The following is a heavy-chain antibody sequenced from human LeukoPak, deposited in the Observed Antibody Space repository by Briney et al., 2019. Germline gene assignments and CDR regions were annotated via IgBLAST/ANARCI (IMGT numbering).Heavy chain of an antibody. J-gene: IGHJ4*02. CDR1: GYSFTSYW. Sequence: GESLKISCKGSGYSFTSYWIGWVRQMPGKGLEWMGIIYPGDSDTRYSPSFQGQVTISADKSISTAYLQWSSLKASDTAMYYCARQMITFGGVIVQTDYWGQGTLVTVSS. CDR3: ARQMITFGGVIVQTDY. V-gene: IGHV5-51*01. CDR2: IYPGDSDT. D-gene: IGHD3-16*02.